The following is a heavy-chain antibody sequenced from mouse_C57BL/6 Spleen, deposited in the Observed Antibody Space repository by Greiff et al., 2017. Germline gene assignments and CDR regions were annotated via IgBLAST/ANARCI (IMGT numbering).Heavy chain of an antibody. Sequence: VQLQESGPELVKPGASVKISCKASGYAFSSSWMNWVKQRPGKGLEWIGRIYPGDGDTNYNGKFKGKATLTADKSSSTAYMQLSSLTSEDSAVYFCARFLSMITTPYYAMDYWGQGTSVTVSS. CDR1: GYAFSSSW. J-gene: IGHJ4*01. CDR2: IYPGDGDT. D-gene: IGHD2-4*01. V-gene: IGHV1-82*01. CDR3: ARFLSMITTPYYAMDY.